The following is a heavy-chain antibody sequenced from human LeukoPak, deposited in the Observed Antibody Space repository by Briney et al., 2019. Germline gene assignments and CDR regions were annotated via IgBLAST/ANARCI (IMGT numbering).Heavy chain of an antibody. CDR2: IYYSGST. D-gene: IGHD3-10*01. Sequence: PSETLSLTCTVSGGSISSYYWSWIRQPPGKGLEWIGYIYYSGSTNYNPSLKSRVTISVDTSKNQFSPKLSSVTAADTAVYYCARGPYYYGSGSYRVRLITYDYWGQGTLVTVSS. J-gene: IGHJ4*02. V-gene: IGHV4-59*12. CDR3: ARGPYYYGSGSYRVRLITYDY. CDR1: GGSISSYY.